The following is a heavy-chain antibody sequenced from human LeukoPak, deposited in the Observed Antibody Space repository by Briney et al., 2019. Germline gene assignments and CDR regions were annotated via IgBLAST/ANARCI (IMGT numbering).Heavy chain of an antibody. D-gene: IGHD2-21*02. CDR2: IYSGGST. J-gene: IGHJ4*02. CDR3: ASSPGIVVVTARAYYFDY. V-gene: IGHV3-53*01. Sequence: GGSLRLSCAASGFTVSSNYMSWVRQAPGKGLEWVSVIYSGGSTYYADSVKGRFTISRDNSKNTLYLQMNSLRAEDTAVYYCASSPGIVVVTARAYYFDYWGQGTLVTVSS. CDR1: GFTVSSNY.